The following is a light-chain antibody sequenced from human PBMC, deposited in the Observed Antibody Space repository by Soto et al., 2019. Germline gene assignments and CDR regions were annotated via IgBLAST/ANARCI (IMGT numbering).Light chain of an antibody. CDR2: AAS. CDR3: HSRA. V-gene: IGKV1-39*01. Sequence: DIQMTQSPSSLSASVGDRVTITCRASLPISSYLNWYQQKPGKAPKLLIYAASSLQSGVPSRFSGSGSGTDFTLTISRLQPDDFATYFCHSRAFGQGTRLEIK. J-gene: IGKJ5*01. CDR1: LPISSY.